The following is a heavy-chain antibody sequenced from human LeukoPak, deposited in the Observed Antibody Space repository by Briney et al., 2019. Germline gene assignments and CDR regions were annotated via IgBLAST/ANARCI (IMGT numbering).Heavy chain of an antibody. V-gene: IGHV4-34*01. D-gene: IGHD1-26*01. CDR3: ARGLYSGSYFHYYYYMDV. J-gene: IGHJ6*03. CDR1: GGSISSYY. Sequence: PSETLSLTCTVSGGSISSYYWSWIRQPPGKGLEWIGEINHSGSTNYNPSLKSRVTISVDTSKNQFSLKLSSVTAADTAVYYCARGLYSGSYFHYYYYMDVWGKGTTVTVSS. CDR2: INHSGST.